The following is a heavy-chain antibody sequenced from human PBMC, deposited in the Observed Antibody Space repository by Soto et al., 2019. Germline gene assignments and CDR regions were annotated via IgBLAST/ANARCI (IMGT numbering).Heavy chain of an antibody. V-gene: IGHV3-48*03. J-gene: IGHJ6*02. D-gene: IGHD6-13*01. Sequence: QPGGSLRLSCAASVFTFSSYEMNWVRQAPGKGLEGVSYISSSGSTIYYADSVKGRFTISRDNAKNSLYLQMNSLRAEDTAVYYCAREIYSSSSYGGGYYYGMDVRGQGPTST. CDR2: ISSSGSTI. CDR3: AREIYSSSSYGGGYYYGMDV. CDR1: VFTFSSYE.